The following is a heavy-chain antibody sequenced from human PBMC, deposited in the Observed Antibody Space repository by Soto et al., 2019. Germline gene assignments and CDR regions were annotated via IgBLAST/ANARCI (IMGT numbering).Heavy chain of an antibody. J-gene: IGHJ5*02. D-gene: IGHD3-22*01. V-gene: IGHV1-18*01. Sequence: ASVKVSCKASGYTFTSYGISWVRQAPGRGLEWMGWISAYNGNTNYAQKLQGRVTMTTDTSTSTAYMELRSLRSDDTAVYYCARAYDSSGYQGVLNWFDPWGQGTLVTVSS. CDR1: GYTFTSYG. CDR2: ISAYNGNT. CDR3: ARAYDSSGYQGVLNWFDP.